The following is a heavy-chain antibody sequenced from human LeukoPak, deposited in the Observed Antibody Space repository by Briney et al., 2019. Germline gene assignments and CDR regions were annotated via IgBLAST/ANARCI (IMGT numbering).Heavy chain of an antibody. V-gene: IGHV3-23*01. D-gene: IGHD2-2*02. CDR2: ISGSGSST. Sequence: PXXGRXXVXAISGSGSSTYYADSVKGRFTISRDNSKNTLYLQMNSLRAEDTAVYYCAKDPVVPAAIRGPWFDPWGQGTLVTVSS. J-gene: IGHJ5*02. CDR3: AKDPVVPAAIRGPWFDP.